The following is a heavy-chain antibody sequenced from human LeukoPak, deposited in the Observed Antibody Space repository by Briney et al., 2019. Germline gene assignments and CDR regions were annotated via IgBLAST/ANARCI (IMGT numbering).Heavy chain of an antibody. CDR3: AKDQQWLVLDY. CDR2: ISASGGTT. J-gene: IGHJ4*02. Sequence: GGSLRLSCAASGFTFSNYAMSWVHQAPGKGLEWVSAISASGGTTYYAGSVKGRFAISRDNSKNTVYLQMNNLRAEDTAVYYCAKDQQWLVLDYWGQGTLVTVSS. D-gene: IGHD6-19*01. V-gene: IGHV3-23*01. CDR1: GFTFSNYA.